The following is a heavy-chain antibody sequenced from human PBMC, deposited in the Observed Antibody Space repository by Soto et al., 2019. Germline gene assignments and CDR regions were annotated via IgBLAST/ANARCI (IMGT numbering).Heavy chain of an antibody. CDR3: TRDNRRGGDRSYYYGMDV. D-gene: IGHD4-17*01. CDR2: IRSKAYGGTT. J-gene: IGHJ6*02. CDR1: GFTFGDYA. V-gene: IGHV3-49*03. Sequence: PGGSLRLSCTASGFTFGDYAMSWFRQAPGKGLEWVGFIRSKAYGGTTEYAASVKGRFTISRDDSKSIAYLQMNSLKTEDTAVYYCTRDNRRGGDRSYYYGMDVWGQGTTVTVSS.